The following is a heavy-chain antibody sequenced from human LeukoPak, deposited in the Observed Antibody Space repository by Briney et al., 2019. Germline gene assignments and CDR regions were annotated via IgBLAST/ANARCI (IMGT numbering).Heavy chain of an antibody. CDR2: TYSSGHT. J-gene: IGHJ4*02. Sequence: SETLSLTCSVSGGSISGYYWSWIRQSPGKGLEWIVYTYSSGHTDYNPSLKSRVTISEDPSKNQFSLKLSSVTAADTAVYYCARHGPGGYFDYWGQGTLVTVSS. V-gene: IGHV4-4*09. CDR1: GGSISGYY. CDR3: ARHGPGGYFDY. D-gene: IGHD3-16*01.